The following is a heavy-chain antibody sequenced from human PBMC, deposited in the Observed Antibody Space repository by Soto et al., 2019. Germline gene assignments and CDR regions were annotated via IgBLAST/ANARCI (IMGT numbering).Heavy chain of an antibody. J-gene: IGHJ6*02. D-gene: IGHD3-16*01. V-gene: IGHV3-48*01. CDR1: GFTFSSYS. CDR3: ARVGLGLFGMDV. Sequence: EVQLVESGGGLVQPGGSLRVSCAASGFTFSSYSINWVRQAPGKGLEWVSYISGSSTIYYADSVKGRFTISRDNAKNSLYLQMNSLRVEDTAVYYCARVGLGLFGMDVWGQGTTVTVSS. CDR2: ISGSSTI.